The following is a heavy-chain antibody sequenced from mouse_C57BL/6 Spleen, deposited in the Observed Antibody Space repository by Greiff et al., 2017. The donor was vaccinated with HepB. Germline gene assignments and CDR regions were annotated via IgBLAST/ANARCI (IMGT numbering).Heavy chain of an antibody. CDR3: ARSWTTGNDNYAMDY. CDR2: IYPGDGDT. V-gene: IGHV1-82*01. D-gene: IGHD1-1*01. CDR1: GYALSSSW. J-gene: IGHJ4*01. Sequence: QVQLQQSGPELVKPGASVKISCKASGYALSSSWMNWVKQRPGKGLEWIGRIYPGDGDTNYNGKFKGKATLTADKSSSTAYMQLSSLTSEDSAVYFFARSWTTGNDNYAMDYWGQGTSVTVSS.